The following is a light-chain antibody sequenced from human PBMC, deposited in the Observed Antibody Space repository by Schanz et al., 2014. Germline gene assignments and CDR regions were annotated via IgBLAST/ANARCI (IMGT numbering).Light chain of an antibody. CDR2: GAS. Sequence: EIVLTQSPGTLSLSPGERATLSCRASQSMSRNYLAWYQQKPGQAPRLLIYGASSRATGIPDRFSGRGSGTDFTLTISRLEPEDFAVYFCQQYGSSPQTFGHGTKVDIK. J-gene: IGKJ1*01. V-gene: IGKV3-20*01. CDR1: QSMSRNY. CDR3: QQYGSSPQT.